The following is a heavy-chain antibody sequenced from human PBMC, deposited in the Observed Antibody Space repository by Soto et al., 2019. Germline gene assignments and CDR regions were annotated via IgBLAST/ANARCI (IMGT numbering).Heavy chain of an antibody. V-gene: IGHV2-5*01. CDR2: IYWNDDK. CDR1: GFSLTTSGVS. J-gene: IGHJ4*02. CDR3: AYRVGSRGSFDY. Sequence: QITLKESGPTLVKPTQTLTLTCTFSGFSLTTSGVSVGWIRQPPGKALEWLASIYWNDDKRYSPSLKSRLTLTKDNSKKQVVLTMTNMDPADTATYYCAYRVGSRGSFDYWGQGTLVTVSS. D-gene: IGHD6-25*01.